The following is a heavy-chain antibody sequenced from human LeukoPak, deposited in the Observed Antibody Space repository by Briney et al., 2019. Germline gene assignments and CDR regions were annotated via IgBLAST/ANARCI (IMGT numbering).Heavy chain of an antibody. CDR2: IHSSGGT. J-gene: IGHJ4*02. V-gene: IGHV4-4*07. Sequence: SETLSLTCTVSGGYITSCYWTYIRQPAGKGLEWIGRIHSSGGTNYSPSLKSRVTMSLDTSKNQFSLNLSSVTAADTAIYYCAREFSGTSIAARVFDSWGQGTLVTVSS. CDR1: GGYITSCY. CDR3: AREFSGTSIAARVFDS. D-gene: IGHD6-6*01.